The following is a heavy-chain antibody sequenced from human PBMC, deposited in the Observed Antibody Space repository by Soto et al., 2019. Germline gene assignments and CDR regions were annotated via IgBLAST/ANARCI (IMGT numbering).Heavy chain of an antibody. CDR3: ARYIVVVPAAGKSTTFYSPPVDY. J-gene: IGHJ4*02. Sequence: ASVKVSCKASGYTFTSYDINWVRQATGQGLEWMGWMSPYNGNTNYAQKLQGRVTMTRDTSTSTAYMELRSLRSDDTAVYYCARYIVVVPAAGKSTTFYSPPVDYWGQGTLVTVSS. CDR1: GYTFTSYD. V-gene: IGHV1-18*01. CDR2: MSPYNGNT. D-gene: IGHD2-2*01.